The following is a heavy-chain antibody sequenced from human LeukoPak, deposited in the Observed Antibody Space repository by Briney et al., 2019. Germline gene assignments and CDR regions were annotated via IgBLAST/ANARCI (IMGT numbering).Heavy chain of an antibody. CDR3: ARGDFGYYDFWSGYNWFDP. V-gene: IGHV4-34*01. J-gene: IGHJ5*02. D-gene: IGHD3-3*01. CDR2: INHSGST. Sequence: MASETLSLTCAVYGGSFGGYYWSWIRQPPGKGLEWIGEINHSGSTNYNPSLKSRVTISVDTSKNQFSLKLSSVTAADTAVYYCARGDFGYYDFWSGYNWFDPWGQGTLVTVSS. CDR1: GGSFGGYY.